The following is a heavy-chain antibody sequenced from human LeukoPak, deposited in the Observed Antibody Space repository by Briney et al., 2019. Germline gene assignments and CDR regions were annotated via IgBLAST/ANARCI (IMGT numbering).Heavy chain of an antibody. CDR2: MNPNSGNT. Sequence: GASVKVSCKASGYTFTSYDINWVRQATGQGLEWMGWMNPNSGNTVYAQKFQGRVTMTRNTSISTAYMELSSLRSEDTAVYYCARETCSSWYVYYYYGMDVGGQGTTVTVSS. D-gene: IGHD6-13*01. J-gene: IGHJ6*02. V-gene: IGHV1-8*01. CDR1: GYTFTSYD. CDR3: ARETCSSWYVYYYYGMDV.